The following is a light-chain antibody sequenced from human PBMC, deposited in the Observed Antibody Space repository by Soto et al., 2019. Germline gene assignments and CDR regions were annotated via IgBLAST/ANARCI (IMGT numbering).Light chain of an antibody. J-gene: IGLJ1*01. CDR3: SSYTNTSTLV. Sequence: QSVLTQPASVSGSPGQSITISCAGTSSDLGAYKYVSWYQQPPDKASKLILYEVSRRPSGVSNRFSGSKSGNTASLTISRLLAEEEADYSCSSYTNTSTLVFGTGTKVTVL. V-gene: IGLV2-14*03. CDR2: EVS. CDR1: SSDLGAYKY.